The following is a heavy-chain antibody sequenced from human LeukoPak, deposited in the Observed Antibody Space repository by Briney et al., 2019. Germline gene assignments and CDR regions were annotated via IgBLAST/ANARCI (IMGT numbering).Heavy chain of an antibody. J-gene: IGHJ4*02. V-gene: IGHV4-59*08. CDR3: ARQAYSNYGLGYYFDY. CDR2: IYYSGST. CDR1: GGSISSYY. Sequence: SETLSLTCTVSGGSISSYYWSWLRQPPGKGLEWIGYIYYSGSTNYNPSLKSRVTISVDRSKNQFSLKLSSVTAADTAVYYCARQAYSNYGLGYYFDYWGQGTLVTVSS. D-gene: IGHD4-11*01.